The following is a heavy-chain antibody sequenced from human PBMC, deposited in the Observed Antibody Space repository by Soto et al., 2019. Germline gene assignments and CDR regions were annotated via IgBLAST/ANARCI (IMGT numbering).Heavy chain of an antibody. CDR1: GITFSTYE. V-gene: IGHV3-48*03. D-gene: IGHD3-9*01. Sequence: PGGSLRLSCEASGITFSTYEMNWVRQAPGKGLEWVSYISSSGTTIYYADSVQGRFTISRDNAKNSLYLQMNSLRAEDTAVYYCARERCDVLTAYYTGEHYYYYGMDVWGQGTTVTVSS. CDR3: ARERCDVLTAYYTGEHYYYYGMDV. J-gene: IGHJ6*02. CDR2: ISSSGTTI.